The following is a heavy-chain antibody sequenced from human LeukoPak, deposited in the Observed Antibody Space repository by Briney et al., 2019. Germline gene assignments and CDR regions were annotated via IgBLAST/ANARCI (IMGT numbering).Heavy chain of an antibody. Sequence: PGGSLRHSFAASGFTFSTYWMHWVCQAPGKGLVWVSRISSDGSNTIYADSVKGRFTISRDNANNTLYLQMNSLRGDDTAVYYCAREWDVRGAYYMDVWGKGTTVTVSS. V-gene: IGHV3-74*01. CDR3: AREWDVRGAYYMDV. CDR2: ISSDGSNT. CDR1: GFTFSTYW. D-gene: IGHD1-26*01. J-gene: IGHJ6*03.